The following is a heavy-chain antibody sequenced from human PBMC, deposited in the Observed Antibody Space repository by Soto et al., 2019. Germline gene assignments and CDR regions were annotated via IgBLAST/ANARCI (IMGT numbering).Heavy chain of an antibody. J-gene: IGHJ3*02. CDR1: GFTFSSYA. V-gene: IGHV3-23*01. CDR3: AKDMGRVGAPDDAFDI. Sequence: GGSLRLSCAASGFTFSSYAMSWVRQAPGKGLEWVSAISGSGGSTYYADSVKGRFTISRDNSKNTLYLQMNSLRAEDTAVYYCAKDMGRVGAPDDAFDIWGQGTMVTVSS. D-gene: IGHD1-26*01. CDR2: ISGSGGST.